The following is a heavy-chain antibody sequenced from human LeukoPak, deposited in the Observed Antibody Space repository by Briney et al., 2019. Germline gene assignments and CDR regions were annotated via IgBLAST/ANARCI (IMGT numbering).Heavy chain of an antibody. CDR3: ARDGVTIFGVVTPNFDY. V-gene: IGHV3-11*01. CDR2: ISSSGSTI. CDR1: GFTFSDYY. J-gene: IGHJ4*02. D-gene: IGHD3-3*01. Sequence: PGGSLRLSCAASGFTFSDYYMSWLRQAPGKGLEWVSYISSSGSTIYYADSVKGRFTISRDNAKNSLYLQMNSLRAEDTAVYYCARDGVTIFGVVTPNFDYWGQGTLVTVSS.